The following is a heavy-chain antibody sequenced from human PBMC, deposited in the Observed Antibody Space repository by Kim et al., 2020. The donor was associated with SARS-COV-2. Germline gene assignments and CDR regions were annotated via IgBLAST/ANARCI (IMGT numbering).Heavy chain of an antibody. CDR2: IYTSGST. J-gene: IGHJ5*02. Sequence: SETLSLTCTVSGGSISSYYWSWIRQPAGKGLEWIGRIYTSGSTNYNPSLKSRVTMSVDTSKNQFSLKLSSVTAADTAVYYCARTNEQLGAPWWFDPWGQGTLVTVSS. CDR3: ARTNEQLGAPWWFDP. D-gene: IGHD6-6*01. CDR1: GGSISSYY. V-gene: IGHV4-4*07.